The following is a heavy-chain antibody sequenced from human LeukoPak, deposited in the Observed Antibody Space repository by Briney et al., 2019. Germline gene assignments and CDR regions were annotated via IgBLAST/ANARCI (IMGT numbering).Heavy chain of an antibody. D-gene: IGHD3-16*01. CDR2: IKSKTDGGTT. Sequence: GGSLRLSCAASGFTVSSNYMSWVRQAPGKGLEWVGRIKSKTDGGTTDYAAPVKGRFTISRDDSKNTLYLQMNSLKTEDTAVYYCTTDQSYADDYWGQGTLVTVSS. CDR3: TTDQSYADDY. J-gene: IGHJ4*02. V-gene: IGHV3-15*01. CDR1: GFTVSSNY.